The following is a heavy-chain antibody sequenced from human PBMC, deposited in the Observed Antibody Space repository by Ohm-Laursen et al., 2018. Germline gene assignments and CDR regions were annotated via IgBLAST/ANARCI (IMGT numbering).Heavy chain of an antibody. CDR1: GFTLSSYD. CDR3: ARDSSRRAREGGMDV. CDR2: ISETGSHI. V-gene: IGHV3-21*01. J-gene: IGHJ6*02. Sequence: SLRLSCSASGFTLSSYDMNWVRQAPGKGLEWISYISETGSHIYDADSMRSRFTVARDNAKNLLYLQLNSLRVEDTAVYYCARDSSRRAREGGMDVWGQGTMVTVSS. D-gene: IGHD6-6*01.